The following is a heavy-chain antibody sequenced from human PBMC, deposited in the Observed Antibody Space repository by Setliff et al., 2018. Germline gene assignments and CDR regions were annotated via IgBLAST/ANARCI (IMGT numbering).Heavy chain of an antibody. CDR2: ISAYNGST. Sequence: ASVKVSCKASGYTFTSYGISWVRQAPGQGLEWMGWISAYNGSTNYAQKLQGRVTMTTDTSTSTAYMELRSLRSDDTAIYYCARGGGAGGAAGTGGDYWGQGTLVTVSS. CDR3: ARGGGAGGAAGTGGDY. J-gene: IGHJ4*02. V-gene: IGHV1-18*01. CDR1: GYTFTSYG. D-gene: IGHD6-13*01.